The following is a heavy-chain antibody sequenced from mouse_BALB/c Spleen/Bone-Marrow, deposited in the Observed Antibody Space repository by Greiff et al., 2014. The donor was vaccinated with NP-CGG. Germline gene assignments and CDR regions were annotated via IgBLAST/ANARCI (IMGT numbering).Heavy chain of an antibody. Sequence: VQLQQSGTVLARPGASVKMSCKASGYTFTSFWMHWVKQRPGQGLEWIGAVYPGNNDTNYNQNFKGKAKLTAVTSTSTAYMEFSSLTNEDSAVDYCTRYFCGGRDWYFDVWGAGTTVTVSS. D-gene: IGHD1-1*02. CDR1: GYTFTSFW. V-gene: IGHV1-5*01. CDR2: VYPGNNDT. CDR3: TRYFCGGRDWYFDV. J-gene: IGHJ1*01.